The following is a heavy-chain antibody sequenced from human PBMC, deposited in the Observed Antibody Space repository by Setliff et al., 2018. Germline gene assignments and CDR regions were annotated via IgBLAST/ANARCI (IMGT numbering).Heavy chain of an antibody. J-gene: IGHJ3*02. CDR2: FDPEDGET. Sequence: GASVKVSCKVSGYTLTELSMHWVRQAPGKGLEWMGGFDPEDGETIYAQKFQGRVTMTEDTSTDTAYMELSSLRSEDTAVYYCAIASGSSGYLAPYAFDIWGQGTMVTVSS. CDR1: GYTLTELS. CDR3: AIASGSSGYLAPYAFDI. D-gene: IGHD3-22*01. V-gene: IGHV1-24*01.